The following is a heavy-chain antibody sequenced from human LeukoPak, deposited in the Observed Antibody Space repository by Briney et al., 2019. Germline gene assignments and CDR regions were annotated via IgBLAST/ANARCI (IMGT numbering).Heavy chain of an antibody. CDR1: GFTFHNSK. CDR3: TKTLGQGSGYDVTIDY. Sequence: PGGSLRLSCTASGFTFHNSKMHWVRQAPAKGLEGLAVISSDGSSIYYLDSVKGRFTISRDNSKNSLYLQMSSLRPEDTAVYYCTKTLGQGSGYDVTIDYWGQGTLVTVSS. CDR2: ISSDGSSI. V-gene: IGHV3-30*18. J-gene: IGHJ4*02. D-gene: IGHD5-12*01.